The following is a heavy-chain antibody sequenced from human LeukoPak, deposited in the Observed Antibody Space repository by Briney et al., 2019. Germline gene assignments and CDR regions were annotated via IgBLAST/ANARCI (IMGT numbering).Heavy chain of an antibody. CDR3: AKLSARIAVAGTDY. V-gene: IGHV3-30*02. D-gene: IGHD6-19*01. Sequence: PGGSLRLSCAASGFTFSSYGMHWVRQAPGKGLEWVAFIRYDGSNKYYADSVKGRFTISRDNSKNTLYLQMNGLRAEDTAVYYCAKLSARIAVAGTDYWGQGTLVTVSS. CDR2: IRYDGSNK. CDR1: GFTFSSYG. J-gene: IGHJ4*02.